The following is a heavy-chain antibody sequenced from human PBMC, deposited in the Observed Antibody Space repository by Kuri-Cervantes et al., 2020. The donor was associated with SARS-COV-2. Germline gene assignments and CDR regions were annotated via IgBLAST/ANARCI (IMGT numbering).Heavy chain of an antibody. D-gene: IGHD6-19*01. CDR3: ASDGVSGSLSLDF. CDR1: GYTFTSYG. J-gene: IGHJ4*02. Sequence: SVKVSCKASGYTFTSYGISWVRQAPGQGLEWMGGIIPILGIANYAQKFQGRVTITADKSTSTAYMELSGLKAEDTALYYCASDGVSGSLSLDFWGQGTLVTVSS. V-gene: IGHV1-69*10. CDR2: IIPILGIA.